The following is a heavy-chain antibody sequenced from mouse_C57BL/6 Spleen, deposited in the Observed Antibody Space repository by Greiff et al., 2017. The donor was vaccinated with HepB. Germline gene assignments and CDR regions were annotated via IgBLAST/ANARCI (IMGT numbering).Heavy chain of an antibody. D-gene: IGHD2-1*01. J-gene: IGHJ4*01. CDR3: ARVDGNYDYAMDY. Sequence: QVQLKQPGAELVKPGASVKMSCKASGYTFTSYWITWVKQRPGQGLEWIGDIYPGSGSTNYNEKFKSKATLTVDTSSSTAYMQLSSLTSEDSAVYYCARVDGNYDYAMDYWGQGTSVTVSS. CDR2: IYPGSGST. V-gene: IGHV1-55*01. CDR1: GYTFTSYW.